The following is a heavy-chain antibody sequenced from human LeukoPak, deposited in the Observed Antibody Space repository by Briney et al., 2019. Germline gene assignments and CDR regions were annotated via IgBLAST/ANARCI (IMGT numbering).Heavy chain of an antibody. J-gene: IGHJ6*03. CDR2: VSGSGGTT. V-gene: IGHV3-23*01. D-gene: IGHD4-11*01. CDR1: GLTFASHA. CDR3: AKGPVGGYSSYYSFLYMDV. Sequence: PGGSLRLSCGDSGLTFASHAMTWVRQAPGEGLEWVSAVSGSGGTTYYADSVKGRFTISRDNSKNTLYLQMNSLRADDTAVYYCAKGPVGGYSSYYSFLYMDVWGTGTTVIVSS.